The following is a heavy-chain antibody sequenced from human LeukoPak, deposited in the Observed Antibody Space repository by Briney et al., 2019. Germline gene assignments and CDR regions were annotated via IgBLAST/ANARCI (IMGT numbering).Heavy chain of an antibody. J-gene: IGHJ4*02. D-gene: IGHD3-3*01. V-gene: IGHV1-2*02. Sequence: RASVKVSCKASGYTFTGYYMHWVRQAPGQGLEWMGWVNPNSGGTNYAQKFQGRVTMTRDTSISTAYMELSRLRSDDTAVYYCARVSDFWSGPDYWGQGTLVTVSS. CDR3: ARVSDFWSGPDY. CDR2: VNPNSGGT. CDR1: GYTFTGYY.